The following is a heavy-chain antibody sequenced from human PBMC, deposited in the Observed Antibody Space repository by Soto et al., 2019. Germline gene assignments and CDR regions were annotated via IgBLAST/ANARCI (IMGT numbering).Heavy chain of an antibody. CDR2: ISGSGGST. CDR1: GFTFSSYA. CDR3: AKDLLGELFRLGAFDI. V-gene: IGHV3-23*01. D-gene: IGHD3-16*01. J-gene: IGHJ3*02. Sequence: PVGSLRLSCAASGFTFSSYAMSWVRQAPGKGLEWVSAISGSGGSTYYADSVKGRFTISRDNSKNTLYLQMNSLRAEDTAVYYCAKDLLGELFRLGAFDIWGQGTMVTVSS.